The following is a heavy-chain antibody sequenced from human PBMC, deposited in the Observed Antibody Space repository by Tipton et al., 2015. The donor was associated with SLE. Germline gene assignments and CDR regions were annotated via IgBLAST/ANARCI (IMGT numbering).Heavy chain of an antibody. V-gene: IGHV1-18*01. Sequence: QVQLVQSGPEVKAPGASARVSCKASGYTFTNFGIHWVRQAPGQGPEWMGWISPETGGTKYSLRLQERLTMTTETFASTAYMERRSLSSDDRVVYYCGSEYLDSGKWGQGTLFTVSS. J-gene: IGHJ4*02. CDR2: ISPETGGT. D-gene: IGHD3-10*01. CDR1: GYTFTNFG. CDR3: GSEYLDSGK.